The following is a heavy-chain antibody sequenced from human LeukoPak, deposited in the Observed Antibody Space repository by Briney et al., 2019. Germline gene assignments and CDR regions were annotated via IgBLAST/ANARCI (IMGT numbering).Heavy chain of an antibody. CDR1: GGSISSGDYY. Sequence: SETLSLTCTVSGGSISSGDYYWSWIRPPPRKGLEWIGYIYYSGSTSYNPSLKSRVTISVDTSKNQFSLQLSSVTAADTAVYYCARAEVTTNWFDPWGQGTLVTVSS. V-gene: IGHV4-30-4*08. CDR3: ARAEVTTNWFDP. CDR2: IYYSGST. J-gene: IGHJ5*02. D-gene: IGHD4-17*01.